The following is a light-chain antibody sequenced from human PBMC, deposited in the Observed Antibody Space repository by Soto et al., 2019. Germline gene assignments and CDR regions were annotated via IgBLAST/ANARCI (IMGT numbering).Light chain of an antibody. Sequence: QSVLTQPPSVSGAPGQRVTIPCTGSSSNIGAGYDVHWYQQLPGTAPKLLIYGTSNRPSGVPDRFSGSKSGPSASLAITGLQAEDEADYSCQSYDSSLRGYVVIGGGTKLTVL. J-gene: IGLJ2*01. CDR2: GTS. CDR3: QSYDSSLRGYVV. CDR1: SSNIGAGYD. V-gene: IGLV1-40*01.